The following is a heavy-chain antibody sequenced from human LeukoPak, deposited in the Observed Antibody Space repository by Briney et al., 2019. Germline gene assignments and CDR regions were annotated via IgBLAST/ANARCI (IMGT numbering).Heavy chain of an antibody. CDR3: AKDPRMTTPSDY. Sequence: AGGSLRLSCAASGFTFSSYGMHWVRQAPGKGLEWVAFIRYDGSNKYYADSVKGRFTISRDNSKNTLYLQMNSLRAEDTAVYYCAKDPRMTTPSDYWGQGTLVTVSS. D-gene: IGHD2-15*01. J-gene: IGHJ4*02. CDR1: GFTFSSYG. V-gene: IGHV3-30*02. CDR2: IRYDGSNK.